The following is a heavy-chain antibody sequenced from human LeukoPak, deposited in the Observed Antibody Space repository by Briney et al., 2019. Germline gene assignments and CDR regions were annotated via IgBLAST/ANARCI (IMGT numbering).Heavy chain of an antibody. CDR1: GFTFSSYG. CDR2: IWYDGSNK. CDR3: ARDGYGDLGKNAYYFDY. Sequence: PGGSLRLSCAASGFTFSSYGMHWVRQAPGKGLEWVAVIWYDGSNKYYADSVKGRFTISRDNSKNTLYLQMNSLGAEDTAVYYCARDGYGDLGKNAYYFDYWGQGTLVTVSS. J-gene: IGHJ4*02. V-gene: IGHV3-33*01. D-gene: IGHD4-17*01.